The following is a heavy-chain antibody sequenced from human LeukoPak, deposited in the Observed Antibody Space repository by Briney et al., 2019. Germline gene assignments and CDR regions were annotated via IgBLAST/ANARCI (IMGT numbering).Heavy chain of an antibody. CDR3: ASRKLGKDY. CDR2: IFHSGST. V-gene: IGHV4-59*01. Sequence: SETLSLTCTVSGGSISSYYWSSIRQPPGKGLEWIGNIFHSGSTNYNPSIKSRVTISADTSKNQFSLKLISVTAADTAVYYCASRKLGKDYWGQGTLVTVSS. D-gene: IGHD7-27*01. CDR1: GGSISSYY. J-gene: IGHJ4*02.